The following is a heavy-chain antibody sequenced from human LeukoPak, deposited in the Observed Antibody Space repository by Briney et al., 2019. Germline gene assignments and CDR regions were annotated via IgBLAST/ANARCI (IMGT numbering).Heavy chain of an antibody. V-gene: IGHV1-2*02. D-gene: IGHD3-10*01. J-gene: IGHJ6*03. CDR3: ARGGSPRRFYYYYYYMDV. CDR2: INPNSGGT. CDR1: GYTFTGYY. Sequence: ASVKVSCKASGYTFTGYYMHWVRQAPGQGLEWMGWINPNSGGTNYAQKFQGRVTMTRDTSISTAYMELSSLRSEDTAVYYCARGGSPRRFYYYYYYMDVWGKGTTVTVSS.